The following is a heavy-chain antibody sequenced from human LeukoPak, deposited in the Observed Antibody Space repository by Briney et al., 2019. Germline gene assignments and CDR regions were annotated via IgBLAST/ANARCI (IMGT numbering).Heavy chain of an antibody. J-gene: IGHJ3*01. V-gene: IGHV1-2*02. CDR1: GYTFTDYY. CDR3: AREFRTTTWSFDAFDL. Sequence: GASVKVSCKASGYTFTDYYMHWVRQAPGQGVDWVGWIDPTSGATNYAQKFQGRVTMTRDPSNNTSYMELSRLRSDDTAVYYCAREFRTTTWSFDAFDLWGQGTMVTVSS. D-gene: IGHD1/OR15-1a*01. CDR2: IDPTSGAT.